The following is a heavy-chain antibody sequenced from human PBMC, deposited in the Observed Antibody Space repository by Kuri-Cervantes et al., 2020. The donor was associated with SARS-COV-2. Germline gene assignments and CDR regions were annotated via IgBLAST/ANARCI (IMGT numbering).Heavy chain of an antibody. J-gene: IGHJ4*02. CDR1: GYSISSSYY. V-gene: IGHV4-38-2*01. CDR2: IYHSGST. Sequence: GSLRLSCAVSGYSISSSYYWGWIRQPPGKGLEWIGSIYHSGSTYYNPSLKSRVTISVDTSKNQFSLKLSSVTAADTAVYYCARQGLDYDFWSGYSGFDYWGQGTLVTVSS. D-gene: IGHD3-3*01. CDR3: ARQGLDYDFWSGYSGFDY.